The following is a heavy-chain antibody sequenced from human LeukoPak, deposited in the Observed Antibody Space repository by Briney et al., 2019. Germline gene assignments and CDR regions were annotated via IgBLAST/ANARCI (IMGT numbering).Heavy chain of an antibody. CDR1: GFTFSSYV. D-gene: IGHD3-3*01. V-gene: IGHV3-23*01. Sequence: GGSLRLSCAVSGFTFSSYVMTWVRQVPGKGLEWVSGISGSGGRTYYADSVKGRFTISRDNSKNTVYLQVNSLRAEDTAVYYCTKGDWSGTYYFDYWGQGTLVTVSS. CDR3: TKGDWSGTYYFDY. CDR2: ISGSGGRT. J-gene: IGHJ4*02.